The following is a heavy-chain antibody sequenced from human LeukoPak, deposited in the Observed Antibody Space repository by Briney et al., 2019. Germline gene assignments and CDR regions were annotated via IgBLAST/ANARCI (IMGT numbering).Heavy chain of an antibody. CDR3: ARIDLLWDSSGYYFRGDFDY. CDR2: ISAYNGNT. D-gene: IGHD3-22*01. V-gene: IGHV1-18*01. Sequence: ASVKVSCKASGYTFTSYGISWVRQAPGQGLEWMGWISAYNGNTNYAQKLQGRVTMTTDTSTSTAYMGLRSLRSDDTAVYYCARIDLLWDSSGYYFRGDFDYWGQGTLVTVSS. CDR1: GYTFTSYG. J-gene: IGHJ4*02.